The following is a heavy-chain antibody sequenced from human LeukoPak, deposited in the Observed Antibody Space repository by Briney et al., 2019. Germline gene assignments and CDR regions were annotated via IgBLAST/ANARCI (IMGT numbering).Heavy chain of an antibody. CDR1: GFTFSTLA. CDR3: ATKIYSNYVVESGSSVDY. CDR2: ISSRGDDT. V-gene: IGHV3-23*01. J-gene: IGHJ4*02. D-gene: IGHD4-11*01. Sequence: PGGSLRLSCTASGFTFSTLAMSWVRQAPGKGLEWVSSISSRGDDTSYADPVKGRFTISRDNSKNTLFLQMNSLRAEDTAVYYCATKIYSNYVVESGSSVDYWGQGTLVTVSS.